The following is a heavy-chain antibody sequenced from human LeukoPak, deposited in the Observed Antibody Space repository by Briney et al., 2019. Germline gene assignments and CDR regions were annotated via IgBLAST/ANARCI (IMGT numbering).Heavy chain of an antibody. CDR2: IYHSGST. V-gene: IGHV4-4*02. J-gene: IGHJ3*02. CDR3: ARRSIVVVMPTPGDAFDI. D-gene: IGHD3-22*01. Sequence: SGTLSLTCAVSGGSISSSNWWSWVRQPPGKGLECIGEIYHSGSTNYNPSLKSRVTISVDKSKNQFSLKLSSVTAADTAVYYCARRSIVVVMPTPGDAFDIWGQGTMVTVSS. CDR1: GGSISSSNW.